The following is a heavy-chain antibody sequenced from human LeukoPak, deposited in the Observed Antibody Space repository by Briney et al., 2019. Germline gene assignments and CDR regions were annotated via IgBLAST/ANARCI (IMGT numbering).Heavy chain of an antibody. CDR2: IYYSGST. CDR1: GGSISSGGYY. V-gene: IGHV4-31*03. CDR3: ARAVGYTAMVYFDY. D-gene: IGHD5-18*01. Sequence: SSETLSLTCTVSGGSISSGGYYWSWIRQHPGKGLEWIGYIYYSGSTYYKPSLKSRVTVSVDTSKNQFSLKLSSVTAADTAVYYCARAVGYTAMVYFDYWGQGTLVTVSS. J-gene: IGHJ4*02.